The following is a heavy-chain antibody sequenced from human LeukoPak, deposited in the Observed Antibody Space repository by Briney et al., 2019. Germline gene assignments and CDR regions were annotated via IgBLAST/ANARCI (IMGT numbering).Heavy chain of an antibody. CDR2: ISSSGSTI. V-gene: IGHV3-11*04. CDR3: ARETTITMVRGVNL. J-gene: IGHJ4*02. D-gene: IGHD3-10*01. CDR1: GFTFSDYY. Sequence: GGSLRLSCAASGFTFSDYYMSWLRQAPGKGLEWVSYISSSGSTIYYAGSVKGRFTISRDNAKNSLYLQMNSLRAEDTAVYYCARETTITMVRGVNLWGQGTLVTVSS.